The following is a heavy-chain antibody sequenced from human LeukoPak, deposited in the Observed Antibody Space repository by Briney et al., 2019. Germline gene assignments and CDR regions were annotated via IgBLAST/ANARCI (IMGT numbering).Heavy chain of an antibody. CDR2: IRYDGSNK. Sequence: GGSLRLSCAASGFTFSNYGMHWVRQAPGKGLEWVAFIRYDGSNKYYADSVKGRFTISRDNSKNTLYLQMNSLRAEDTAVYYCAKDPKVLLWFGESRGFDYWGQGTLVTVSS. J-gene: IGHJ4*02. V-gene: IGHV3-30*02. D-gene: IGHD3-10*01. CDR3: AKDPKVLLWFGESRGFDY. CDR1: GFTFSNYG.